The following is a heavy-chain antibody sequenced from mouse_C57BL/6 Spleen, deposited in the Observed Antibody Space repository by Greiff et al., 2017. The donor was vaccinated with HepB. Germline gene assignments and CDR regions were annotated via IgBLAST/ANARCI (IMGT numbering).Heavy chain of an antibody. CDR1: GYTFTNYY. CDR3: ASGGNSLYYAMDY. V-gene: IGHV1-26*01. D-gene: IGHD1-1*02. CDR2: INPNNGGT. J-gene: IGHJ4*01. Sequence: EVQLQQSGPELVKPGASVKISCKASGYTFTNYYMNWVKQSHGKSLEWIGDINPNNGGTSYNQKFKGKATLTVDKSSSTAYMELSSLTSEDSAVYYWASGGNSLYYAMDYWGQGTSVTVSS.